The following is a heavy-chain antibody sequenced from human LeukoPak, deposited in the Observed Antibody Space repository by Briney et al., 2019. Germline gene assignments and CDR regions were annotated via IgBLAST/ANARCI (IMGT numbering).Heavy chain of an antibody. V-gene: IGHV3-48*03. Sequence: GGSLRLSCAASGFTFSSYEMNWVRQAPGKGLEWVSYISSSGSTIYYADSVKGRFTIPRDNAKNSLYLQMNSLRAEDTAVYYCARAVSYGYYFDYWGQGTLVTVSS. CDR1: GFTFSSYE. CDR2: ISSSGSTI. D-gene: IGHD5-18*01. CDR3: ARAVSYGYYFDY. J-gene: IGHJ4*02.